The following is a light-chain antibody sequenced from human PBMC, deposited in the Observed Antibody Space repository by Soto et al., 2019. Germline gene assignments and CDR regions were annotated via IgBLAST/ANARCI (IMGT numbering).Light chain of an antibody. V-gene: IGKV1-27*01. Sequence: DIQMTQSPSSLSASVGDRVTITCRASQDISVYLAWYQQKPGKVPKLLIYSASTLQSGVPSRFSGSGSGTDFTITISSLQPEDGASYYFQKCNKAPLTFGQGTRLEIK. CDR2: SAS. CDR3: QKCNKAPLT. J-gene: IGKJ5*01. CDR1: QDISVY.